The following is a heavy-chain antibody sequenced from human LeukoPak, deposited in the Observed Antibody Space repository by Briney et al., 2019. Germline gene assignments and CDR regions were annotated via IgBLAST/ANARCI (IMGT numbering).Heavy chain of an antibody. Sequence: SETLSLTCTVSDDSITSSNYYWGWIRQPPGKGLEWIGIIFHSGSTYYNPSLTSRVSMSVDTFTNRFSLKLNSVTAADTAVYYCARGSASSIAVAGTILYYYYYGMDVWGQGITVTVSS. V-gene: IGHV4-39*07. J-gene: IGHJ6*02. D-gene: IGHD6-19*01. CDR1: DDSITSSNYY. CDR2: IFHSGST. CDR3: ARGSASSIAVAGTILYYYYYGMDV.